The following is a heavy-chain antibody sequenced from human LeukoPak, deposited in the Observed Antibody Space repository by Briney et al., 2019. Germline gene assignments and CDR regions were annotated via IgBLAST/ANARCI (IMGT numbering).Heavy chain of an antibody. CDR3: AGTNYYDSSGSPEGAFDI. J-gene: IGHJ3*02. CDR2: IYPGDSDT. D-gene: IGHD3-22*01. CDR1: GYSFTSYW. Sequence: GESLKISCKASGYSFTSYWIGWVRQMPGKGLEWMGIIYPGDSDTRYSPSFQGQVTISADKSVSTAYLQWSSLKASDTAMYYCAGTNYYDSSGSPEGAFDIWGQGTMVTVSS. V-gene: IGHV5-51*01.